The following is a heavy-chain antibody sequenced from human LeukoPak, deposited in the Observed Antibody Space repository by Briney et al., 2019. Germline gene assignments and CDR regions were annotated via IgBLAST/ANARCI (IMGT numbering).Heavy chain of an antibody. D-gene: IGHD5-12*01. Sequence: GGSLRLSCAASGFTFTTYWMGWVRQAPGKGLEWVANIKQDGSEKYYVDSVKGRFTISRDNAKNSLYLQMNSLRAEDTAVYYCARGYSGYPYWGQGTLVTVPS. CDR2: IKQDGSEK. V-gene: IGHV3-7*04. CDR3: ARGYSGYPY. CDR1: GFTFTTYW. J-gene: IGHJ4*02.